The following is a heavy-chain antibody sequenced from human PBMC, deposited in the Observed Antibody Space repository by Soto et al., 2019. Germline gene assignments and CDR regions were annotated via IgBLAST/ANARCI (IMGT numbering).Heavy chain of an antibody. CDR3: AKALRVADEGGYRNDYEVATYYFDY. CDR1: GDSISSTNW. Sequence: SETLSLTCGVSGDSISSTNWWNWVRQTPGKGLEWIGEIHHSGSTNYNPSLKSRVTISVDKSKNQFSLKLNSMTAADTAVYYCAKALRVADEGGYRNDYEVATYYFDYWGQGTLVTVSS. D-gene: IGHD5-18*01. J-gene: IGHJ4*02. V-gene: IGHV4-4*02. CDR2: IHHSGST.